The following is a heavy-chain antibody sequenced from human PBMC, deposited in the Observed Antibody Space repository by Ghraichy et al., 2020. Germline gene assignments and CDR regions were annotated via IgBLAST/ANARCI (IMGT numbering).Heavy chain of an antibody. J-gene: IGHJ1*01. CDR3: AKDQGEH. CDR1: GFTFSNYA. V-gene: IGHV3-23*01. Sequence: GGSLRLSCAASGFTFSNYAMSWVRQAPGKGLEWVSAISDSGGSTYYADSVKGRFTISRDNSKNTLYLQMTSLRADDSAVYYCAKDQGEHWGQGTLVTVAS. CDR2: ISDSGGST. D-gene: IGHD3-16*01.